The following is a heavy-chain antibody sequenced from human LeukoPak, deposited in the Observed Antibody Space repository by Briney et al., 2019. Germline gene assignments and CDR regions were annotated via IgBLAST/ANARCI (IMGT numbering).Heavy chain of an antibody. CDR1: GFTFSSYA. D-gene: IGHD3-10*02. CDR3: ARDLFGESLRYYYYYGMDV. Sequence: GGSLRLSCAASGFTFSSYAMHWVRQAPGKGLEWVAVISYDGSNKYYADSVKGRFPISRDNSKNTLYLQMNSPRADDTAVYYCARDLFGESLRYYYYYGMDVWGQGTTVTVSS. CDR2: ISYDGSNK. V-gene: IGHV3-30*04. J-gene: IGHJ6*02.